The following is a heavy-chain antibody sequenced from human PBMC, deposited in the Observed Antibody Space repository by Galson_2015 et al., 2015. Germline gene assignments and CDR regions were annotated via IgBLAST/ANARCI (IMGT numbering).Heavy chain of an antibody. V-gene: IGHV3-23*01. Sequence: SLRLSCAASGFTFSSYWMSWFRQAPGKGLEWVSAITGSGGSTYYADSVKGRFTISRDNSKNTLGLQMNSLRVEDTAVYYCAKFNLIIGHRYGGVDYWGQGTLVTVSS. CDR2: ITGSGGST. CDR1: GFTFSSYW. J-gene: IGHJ4*01. CDR3: AKFNLIIGHRYGGVDY. D-gene: IGHD4-17*01.